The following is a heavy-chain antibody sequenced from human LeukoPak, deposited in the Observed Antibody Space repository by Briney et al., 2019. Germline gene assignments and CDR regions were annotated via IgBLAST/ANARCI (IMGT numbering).Heavy chain of an antibody. CDR3: ARRPLMTLTTSGYFDY. V-gene: IGHV4-39*01. Sequence: SETLSLTCSVSGDSVSRSDSYWDWIRQPPGKGLEWIGTIYYSGGTYYNPSLESRVTISVDTSKNQFSLKVSSVTAADTAVYYCARRPLMTLTTSGYFDYWGQGTLVTVSS. CDR2: IYYSGGT. D-gene: IGHD4-17*01. J-gene: IGHJ4*02. CDR1: GDSVSRSDSY.